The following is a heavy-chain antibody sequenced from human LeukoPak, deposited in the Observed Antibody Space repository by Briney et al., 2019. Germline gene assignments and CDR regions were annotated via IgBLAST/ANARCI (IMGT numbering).Heavy chain of an antibody. Sequence: GGSLRLSCAASGFTFSGYSMNWVRQAPGKGLEWVSYISSSSSTIYYADSVKGRFTISRDNAKNSLYLQMNSLRAEDTAVYYCTSTERYSSGWYPADFDYWGQGTLVTVSS. J-gene: IGHJ4*02. D-gene: IGHD6-19*01. V-gene: IGHV3-48*04. CDR2: ISSSSSTI. CDR3: TSTERYSSGWYPADFDY. CDR1: GFTFSGYS.